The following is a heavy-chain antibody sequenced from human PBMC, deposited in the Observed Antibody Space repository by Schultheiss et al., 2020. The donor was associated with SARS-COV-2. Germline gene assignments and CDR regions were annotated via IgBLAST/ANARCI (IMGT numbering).Heavy chain of an antibody. Sequence: GGSLRLSCAASGFTFSSYAMHWVRQAPGKGLEWVSGISWNSGSIGYADSVKGRFTISRDNAKNSLYLQMNSLRAEDTALYYCARVVAPSNWFDPWGQGTLVTVSS. CDR1: GFTFSSYA. CDR2: ISWNSGSI. CDR3: ARVVAPSNWFDP. V-gene: IGHV3-9*01. D-gene: IGHD2-2*01. J-gene: IGHJ5*02.